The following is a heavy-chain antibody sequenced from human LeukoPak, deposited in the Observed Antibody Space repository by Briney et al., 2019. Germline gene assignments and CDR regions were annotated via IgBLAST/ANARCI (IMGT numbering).Heavy chain of an antibody. J-gene: IGHJ5*02. CDR2: INHSGST. CDR3: ASLVDIVVVPAAIPT. Sequence: SETLSLTCAVYGRSFSGYYWSWIRQPPGKGLEWIGEINHSGSTNYNPSLKSRVTISVDTSKNQFSLKLSSVTAADTAVYYCASLVDIVVVPAAIPTWGQGTLVTVSS. V-gene: IGHV4-34*01. CDR1: GRSFSGYY. D-gene: IGHD2-2*01.